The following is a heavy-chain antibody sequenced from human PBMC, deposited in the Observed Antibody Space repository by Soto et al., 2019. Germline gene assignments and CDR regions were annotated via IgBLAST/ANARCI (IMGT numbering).Heavy chain of an antibody. CDR2: IYPADSDA. D-gene: IGHD3-10*01. CDR3: AKSPQITLVRGVAACAFDV. V-gene: IGHV5-51*03. CDR1: GYTFTNYW. Sequence: EVQLVQSGAEVKKPGESLSISCKGSGYTFTNYWIGWVRQMPGKGLEWMGLIYPADSDARYSPSFLGQVTISVDKSINTAYLQWSSLKASDTAMYYCAKSPQITLVRGVAACAFDVWGQGTMVTVSS. J-gene: IGHJ3*01.